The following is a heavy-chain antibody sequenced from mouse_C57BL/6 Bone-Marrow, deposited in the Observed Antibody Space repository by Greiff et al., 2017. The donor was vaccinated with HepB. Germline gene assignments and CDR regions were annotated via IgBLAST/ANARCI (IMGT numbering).Heavy chain of an antibody. Sequence: DVKLVESVGGLVKPGGSLKLSCAASGFTFSDYGMHWVRQAPEKGLEWVAYISSGSSTIYYADTVKGRFTISRDNAKNTLFLQMASLRSEDTAMYYCARMTYDGYYRYYFDYWGQGTTLTVSS. CDR1: GFTFSDYG. J-gene: IGHJ2*01. V-gene: IGHV5-17*01. CDR2: ISSGSSTI. CDR3: ARMTYDGYYRYYFDY. D-gene: IGHD2-3*01.